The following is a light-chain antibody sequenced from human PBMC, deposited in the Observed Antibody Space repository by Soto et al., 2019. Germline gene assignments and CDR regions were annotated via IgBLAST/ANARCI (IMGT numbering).Light chain of an antibody. Sequence: EIVLTQSPGTLSLSPGERATLSCRASQSVSSINLAWYQQKPGQAPRLLIYGASSRATGIPDRFSGSGSGTDFTLTISRLEPEDFAVYYCQQYGSSPFTFGPGTKVDI. J-gene: IGKJ3*01. CDR1: QSVSSIN. CDR2: GAS. V-gene: IGKV3-20*01. CDR3: QQYGSSPFT.